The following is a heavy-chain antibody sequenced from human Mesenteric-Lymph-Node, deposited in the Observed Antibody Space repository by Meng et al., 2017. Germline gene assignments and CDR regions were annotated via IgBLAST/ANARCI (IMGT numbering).Heavy chain of an antibody. J-gene: IGHJ4*02. D-gene: IGHD1-26*01. CDR1: GYTFTGYY. Sequence: ASVMVFCKASGYTFTGYYMHWVRQAPGQGLEWMGWINPNSGGTNYAQKFQGRVTMTRNTSISTAYMELSRLRSDDTAVYYCARTKVGATTKTFDYWGQGTLVTVSS. CDR3: ARTKVGATTKTFDY. V-gene: IGHV1-2*02. CDR2: INPNSGGT.